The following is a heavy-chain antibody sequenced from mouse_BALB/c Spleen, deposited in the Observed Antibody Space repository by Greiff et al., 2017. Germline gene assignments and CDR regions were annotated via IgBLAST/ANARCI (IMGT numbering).Heavy chain of an antibody. CDR1: GYTFTSYY. CDR3: ANKNYFDY. CDR2: IYPGDGST. J-gene: IGHJ2*01. Sequence: QVHVKQSGPELVKPGASVKMSCKASGYTFTSYYIHWVKQRPGQGLEWIGWIYPGDGSTKYNEKFKGKTTLTADKSSSTAYMLLSSLTSEDSAIYFCANKNYFDYWGQGTTLTVSA. V-gene: IGHV1S56*01.